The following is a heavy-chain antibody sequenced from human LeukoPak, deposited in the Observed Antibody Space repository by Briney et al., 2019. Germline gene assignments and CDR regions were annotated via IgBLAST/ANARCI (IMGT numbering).Heavy chain of an antibody. V-gene: IGHV1-2*02. D-gene: IGHD3-16*01. CDR2: INPNSGGT. Sequence: ASVKVSCKASGYTFTRYYMHWVRQAPGQGLEWTGWINPNSGGTNYAQKFQGRVTMTRDTSISTAYMELSRLRSDDTAVYYCARDLGLSVRYFDYWGQGTLVTVSS. CDR3: ARDLGLSVRYFDY. CDR1: GYTFTRYY. J-gene: IGHJ4*02.